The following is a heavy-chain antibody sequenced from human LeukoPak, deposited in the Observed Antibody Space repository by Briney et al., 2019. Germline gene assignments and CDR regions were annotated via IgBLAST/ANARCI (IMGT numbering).Heavy chain of an antibody. D-gene: IGHD6-19*01. CDR3: ARGSTYSSGWYTGFDY. V-gene: IGHV3-30*04. Sequence: GGSLRLSCAASGFTFSSYAMHWVRQAPGKGLEWVAVISYDGSTKYYADSVKGRFTISRDNSNNTLYLQMNSLRAEDTAVYYCARGSTYSSGWYTGFDYWGQGTLVTVSS. CDR1: GFTFSSYA. CDR2: ISYDGSTK. J-gene: IGHJ4*02.